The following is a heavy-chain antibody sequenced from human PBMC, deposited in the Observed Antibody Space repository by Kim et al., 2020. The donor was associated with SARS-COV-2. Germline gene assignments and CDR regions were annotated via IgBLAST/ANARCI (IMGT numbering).Heavy chain of an antibody. CDR1: GDSVSSTHAT. D-gene: IGHD2-15*01. CDR2: TYYRSKWSS. CDR3: ARQTSGALDY. Sequence: SQTLSLTCAVFGDSVSSTHATWNWVRQSPSRGLEWLGLTYYRSKWSSEYAPSVGSRVVITADTSKNQFSMQLTSLTLEDTAVYFCARQTSGALDYWGQGSLVTVS. J-gene: IGHJ4*02. V-gene: IGHV6-1*01.